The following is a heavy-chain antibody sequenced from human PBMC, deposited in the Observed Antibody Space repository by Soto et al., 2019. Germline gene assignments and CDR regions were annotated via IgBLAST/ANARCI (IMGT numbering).Heavy chain of an antibody. CDR3: ATVNNSTHCLDV. V-gene: IGHV3-23*01. Sequence: PGGCLRLSCAASVFSFNIYAMAWVRQAPGKGLEWVSATGAAGRNTYYADSVKGRFTVSRDNSKNTLDLQMSSLRAEDTAVYYCATVNNSTHCLDVWGQGTMVTVSS. D-gene: IGHD2-21*02. CDR2: TGAAGRNT. CDR1: VFSFNIYA. J-gene: IGHJ3*01.